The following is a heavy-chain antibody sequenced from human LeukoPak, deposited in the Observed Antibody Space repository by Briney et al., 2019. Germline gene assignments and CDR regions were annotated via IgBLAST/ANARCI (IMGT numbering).Heavy chain of an antibody. V-gene: IGHV4-39*01. CDR1: GGSISSSSYY. Sequence: PSETLSLNCTVSGGSISSSSYYWRWIRQPPGTCLESLGSIYYSGSTYYNPSLKSRVTISVGTSKNQFSLKLSSVTAADTAVYYCARLVGVEYYYDSSGYYPNSFDYWGQGTLVTVSS. D-gene: IGHD3-22*01. J-gene: IGHJ4*02. CDR3: ARLVGVEYYYDSSGYYPNSFDY. CDR2: IYYSGST.